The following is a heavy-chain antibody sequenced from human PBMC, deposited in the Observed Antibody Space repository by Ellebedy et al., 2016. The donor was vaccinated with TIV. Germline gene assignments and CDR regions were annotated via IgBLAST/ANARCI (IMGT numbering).Heavy chain of an antibody. CDR3: ARVKATGDQARGLIDA. CDR2: IEYSGNI. CDR1: GGFITSSDSY. J-gene: IGHJ5*02. Sequence: MPSETLSLTCTVSGGFITSSDSYWGWIRQPPGKGLEWIATIEYSGNIYYNASLKSRVIISADISKNQFSLQVSSLTAADTAVYYCARVKATGDQARGLIDAWGQGTLVTVS. V-gene: IGHV4-39*01. D-gene: IGHD1-26*01.